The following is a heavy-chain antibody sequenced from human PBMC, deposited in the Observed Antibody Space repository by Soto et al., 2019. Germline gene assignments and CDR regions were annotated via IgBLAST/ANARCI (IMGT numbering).Heavy chain of an antibody. J-gene: IGHJ4*02. D-gene: IGHD3-16*01. V-gene: IGHV3-15*01. CDR2: IKSKTDGGTS. CDR1: GFTFGHVW. CDR3: ATGSSLGAPR. Sequence: EVQLVESGGGLVKPGGSLRLSCAASGFTFGHVWISWVRQAPGKGLEWVGRIKSKTDGGTSDYAAPVKGRFTISRDDSKNTLHLQMNRLKAEDTAVYYCATGSSLGAPRWGQGTLVTVSS.